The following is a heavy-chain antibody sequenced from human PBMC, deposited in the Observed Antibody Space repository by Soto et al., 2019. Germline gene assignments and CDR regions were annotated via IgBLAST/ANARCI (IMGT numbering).Heavy chain of an antibody. J-gene: IGHJ6*02. CDR3: ARVVADSSGYYYYYYYYGMDV. CDR1: GFTFSDYY. D-gene: IGHD3-22*01. CDR2: ISSSGSTI. Sequence: GGSLRLSCASSGFTFSDYYMIWIRQAPGKGLEWVSYISSSGSTIYYADSVKGRFTISRDNAKNSLYLQMNSLRAEDTAVYYCARVVADSSGYYYYYYYYGMDVWGQGTTVTVSS. V-gene: IGHV3-11*01.